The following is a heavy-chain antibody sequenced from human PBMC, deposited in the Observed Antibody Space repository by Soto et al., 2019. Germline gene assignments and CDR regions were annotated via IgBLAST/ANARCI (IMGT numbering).Heavy chain of an antibody. V-gene: IGHV4-59*08. D-gene: IGHD2-15*01. Sequence: SETLSLTCTVSGGSISSYYWSWIRQPPGKGLEWIGYIYYSGSTNYNPSLKSRITISVDTSKNQFSLKLSSVTAADTAVYYCARHYGNCSGGSCYDPAHWFDPWGQGTLVTVSS. CDR1: GGSISSYY. J-gene: IGHJ5*02. CDR2: IYYSGST. CDR3: ARHYGNCSGGSCYDPAHWFDP.